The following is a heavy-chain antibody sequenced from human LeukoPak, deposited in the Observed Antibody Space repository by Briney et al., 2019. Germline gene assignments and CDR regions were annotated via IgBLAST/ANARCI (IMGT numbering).Heavy chain of an antibody. V-gene: IGHV3-53*01. D-gene: IGHD3-10*01. Sequence: GGSLRRSCAASGFTVSSNYMSWVRQAPGKGLEWVSVIYSGGSTYYADSVKGRFTISRDNSKNTLYLQMNSLRAEDTAVYYCATNILVRDIINWFDPWGQGTLVTVSS. CDR3: ATNILVRDIINWFDP. CDR2: IYSGGST. CDR1: GFTVSSNY. J-gene: IGHJ5*02.